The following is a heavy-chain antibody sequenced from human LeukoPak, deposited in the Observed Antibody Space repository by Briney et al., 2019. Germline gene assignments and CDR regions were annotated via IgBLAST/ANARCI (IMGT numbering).Heavy chain of an antibody. CDR1: GYTFTSNY. Sequence: ASVKVSCKASGYTFTSNYMLWVRQAPGQGLEWMGIINPSGGSTSYAQKFQGRVTMTRDTSTSTVYMELSSLRAEDTAVYYCARDGAYCGGDCYSSYYYYGMDVWGQGTTVTVSS. CDR3: ARDGAYCGGDCYSSYYYYGMDV. CDR2: INPSGGST. V-gene: IGHV1-46*01. D-gene: IGHD2-21*02. J-gene: IGHJ6*02.